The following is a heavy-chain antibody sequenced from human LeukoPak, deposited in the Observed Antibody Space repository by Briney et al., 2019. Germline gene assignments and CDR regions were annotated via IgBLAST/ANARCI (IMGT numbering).Heavy chain of an antibody. D-gene: IGHD5-18*01. Sequence: GASVKVSCKASGYTFTSYGISWVRQAPGQGLVWMGWISAYNGNTNYAQKLQGRVTMTTDTSTSTAYMELRSLRSDDTAVYYCARAKDSYGYSGFDYWGQGTLVTVSS. CDR3: ARAKDSYGYSGFDY. CDR2: ISAYNGNT. CDR1: GYTFTSYG. V-gene: IGHV1-18*01. J-gene: IGHJ4*02.